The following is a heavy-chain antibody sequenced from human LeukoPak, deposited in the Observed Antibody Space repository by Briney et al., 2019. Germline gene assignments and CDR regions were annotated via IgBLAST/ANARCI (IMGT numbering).Heavy chain of an antibody. CDR3: VRGGPSTWS. V-gene: IGHV3-74*01. J-gene: IGHJ5*02. CDR2: INDDGSDT. D-gene: IGHD2-15*01. Sequence: GGSLRLSCAASGFTFKLYWMHWVRQVPGKRPVWVSRINDDGSDTVYADSVRGRFTISRDDAKNTVYLQMNNLRAEDTAVYHCVRGGPSTWSWGQGTLVTVSS. CDR1: GFTFKLYW.